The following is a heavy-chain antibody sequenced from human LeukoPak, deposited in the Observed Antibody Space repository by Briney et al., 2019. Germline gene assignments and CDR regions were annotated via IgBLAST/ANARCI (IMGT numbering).Heavy chain of an antibody. CDR3: ARGGYCSSTSCYWFDP. D-gene: IGHD2-2*01. J-gene: IGHJ5*02. CDR2: ISSSGSYT. Sequence: GGSLRLSCAGSGFAFTDCYMTWIRQAPGKGLEWVSYISSSGSYTNYADSVKGRFTTSRDNAKNSLYLQMNSLRAEDTALYYCARGGYCSSTSCYWFDPWGQGTLVTVSS. CDR1: GFAFTDCY. V-gene: IGHV3-11*05.